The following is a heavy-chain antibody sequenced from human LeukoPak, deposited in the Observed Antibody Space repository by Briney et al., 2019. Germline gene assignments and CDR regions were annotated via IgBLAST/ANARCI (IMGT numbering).Heavy chain of an antibody. CDR2: ISNDGTIQ. J-gene: IGHJ4*02. Sequence: GGSLRLSCGASGFTFRNFWMNWVRQAPGKGLERVGVISNDGTIQFYGESVKGRFTISRDNSMNTVYLQMNSLRPDDTAVYHCATCSVGPPCGYYDWWGQGTLVTVSS. CDR1: GFTFRNFW. V-gene: IGHV3-30*03. CDR3: ATCSVGPPCGYYDW. D-gene: IGHD6-25*01.